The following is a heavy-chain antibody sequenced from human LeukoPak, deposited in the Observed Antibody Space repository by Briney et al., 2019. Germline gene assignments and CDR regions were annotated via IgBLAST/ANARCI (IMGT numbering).Heavy chain of an antibody. Sequence: SETLSLTCTVSGGSMNSHFWSWIRQPPGKGLEWIGYMLDTVTTKDNPSLKSRFTLSADTSKNQFSLRLTSVTAADTAVYYCATIKRGNIYGYFDFWGQGILVTVSS. CDR1: GGSMNSHF. V-gene: IGHV4-59*11. D-gene: IGHD5-18*01. J-gene: IGHJ4*02. CDR2: MLDTVTT. CDR3: ATIKRGNIYGYFDF.